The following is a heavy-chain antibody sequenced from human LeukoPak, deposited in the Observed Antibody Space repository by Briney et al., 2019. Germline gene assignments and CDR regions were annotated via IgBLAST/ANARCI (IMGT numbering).Heavy chain of an antibody. D-gene: IGHD5-12*01. CDR2: ISTSSTYI. Sequence: GGSLRLSCAASGFTFSNYRMNWVRQAPGKGLEWVSSISTSSTYIYYSDSVEGRFTISRDKAKNSLYPQMNNLRAEDTAVYYCARDSSGYETQWGRNYWGQGTLVTVSS. CDR3: ARDSSGYETQWGRNY. V-gene: IGHV3-21*06. CDR1: GFTFSNYR. J-gene: IGHJ4*02.